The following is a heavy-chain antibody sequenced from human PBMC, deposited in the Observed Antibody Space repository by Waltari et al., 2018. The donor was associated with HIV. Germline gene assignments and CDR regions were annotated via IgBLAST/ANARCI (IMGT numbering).Heavy chain of an antibody. J-gene: IGHJ5*02. Sequence: QVQLQQWGAGLLKPSETLSLTGAASVGTFSGYYSTCIRQAPGKGLEWIGEINHSGKTNYNPSLKSRLTLSVDTSKNQVSLRMKSVTGADTAIYYCAREKSRASKWYGIFYYDAWGQGTLVSVPS. CDR2: INHSGKT. V-gene: IGHV4-34*02. CDR3: AREKSRASKWYGIFYYDA. D-gene: IGHD2-15*01. CDR1: VGTFSGYY.